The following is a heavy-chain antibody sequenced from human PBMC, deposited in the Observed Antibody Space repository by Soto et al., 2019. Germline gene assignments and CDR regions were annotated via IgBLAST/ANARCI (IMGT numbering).Heavy chain of an antibody. CDR3: AREYSNSPEAFDY. CDR1: GGSVNSDNYY. Sequence: KPSETLSLTCTVSGGSVNSDNYYWSWIRRPPGKGLEWVGYIYYTGSTNYNPSLKSRVTISLDSPRNQFSLKLNSVTAADTAVFYCAREYSNSPEAFDYWGQGTLVTVSS. CDR2: IYYTGST. V-gene: IGHV4-61*01. D-gene: IGHD6-13*01. J-gene: IGHJ4*02.